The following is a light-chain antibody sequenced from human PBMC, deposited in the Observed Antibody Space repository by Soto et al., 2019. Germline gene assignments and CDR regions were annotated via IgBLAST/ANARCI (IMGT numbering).Light chain of an antibody. V-gene: IGLV1-40*01. CDR3: QSYDSSLSAHVV. CDR2: GNS. Sequence: QLVLTQPPSVSGAPGQRVTISCTGSSSNIGAGYDVHWYQQLPGTAPKLLIYGNSNRPSGVPDRFSGSKSGPSASLAITGLQAEDEADYYCQSYDSSLSAHVVFGGGTKLTVL. CDR1: SSNIGAGYD. J-gene: IGLJ2*01.